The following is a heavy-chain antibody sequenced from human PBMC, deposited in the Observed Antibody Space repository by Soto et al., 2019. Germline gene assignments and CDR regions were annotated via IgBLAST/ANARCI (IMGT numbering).Heavy chain of an antibody. D-gene: IGHD2-2*02. CDR1: GFTFSGCE. V-gene: IGHV3-48*03. CDR3: AREVYTVVPPFDY. J-gene: IGHJ4*02. CDR2: FSKLGDGL. Sequence: EVQLVESGGGLVQPGGSLRVSCAASGFTFSGCEMDWVRQAPGKGLEWVSHFSKLGDGLYYADSVKGRCNITRYNAEKSQHLTINGLTVYYTALYYCAREVYTVVPPFDYWGQGALVTVSS.